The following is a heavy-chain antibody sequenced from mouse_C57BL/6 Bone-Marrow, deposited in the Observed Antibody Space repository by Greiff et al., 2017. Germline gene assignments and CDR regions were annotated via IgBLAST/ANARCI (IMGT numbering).Heavy chain of an antibody. Sequence: QVQLQQPGAELVKPGASVKMSCKASGYTFTSYWITWVKQRPGQGLEWIGDIYPGSGSTNYNEKFKSKDTLTVATSTSTAYMQLSSLTSEDSAVYYCARPYESNYGYFDVWGTGTTVTVSS. D-gene: IGHD2-5*01. CDR2: IYPGSGST. V-gene: IGHV1-55*01. CDR1: GYTFTSYW. J-gene: IGHJ1*03. CDR3: ARPYESNYGYFDV.